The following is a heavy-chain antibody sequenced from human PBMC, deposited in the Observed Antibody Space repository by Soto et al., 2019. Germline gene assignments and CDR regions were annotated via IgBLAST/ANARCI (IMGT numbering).Heavy chain of an antibody. CDR1: GFTFSSYA. CDR3: ARGMGYCTNGVCPREYYFDY. Sequence: GSLRLSCAASGFTFSSYAMSWVRQAPGKGLEWVSDISGSGGSTIYADSVKGRFTISRDNSKNTLYLQMNSLRAEDTAVYYCARGMGYCTNGVCPREYYFDYWGQGTLVTVSS. CDR2: ISGSGGST. J-gene: IGHJ4*02. D-gene: IGHD2-8*01. V-gene: IGHV3-23*01.